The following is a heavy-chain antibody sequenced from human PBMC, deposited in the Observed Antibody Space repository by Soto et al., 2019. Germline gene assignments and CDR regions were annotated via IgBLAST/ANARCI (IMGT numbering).Heavy chain of an antibody. Sequence: GGSLRLSCAASGFTFSSYGMHWVRQAPGKGLEWVAVISYDGSNKYYADSVKGRFTISRDNSKNTLYLQMNSLRAEDTAVYYCAKEVEDLRWPYFDYWGQGTLVTVSS. V-gene: IGHV3-30*18. CDR2: ISYDGSNK. CDR3: AKEVEDLRWPYFDY. CDR1: GFTFSSYG. D-gene: IGHD4-17*01. J-gene: IGHJ4*02.